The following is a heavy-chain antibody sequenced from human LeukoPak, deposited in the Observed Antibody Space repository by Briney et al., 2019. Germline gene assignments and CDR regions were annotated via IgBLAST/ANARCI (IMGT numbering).Heavy chain of an antibody. CDR3: AKSVAIGFDI. CDR2: VTGSGITT. J-gene: IGHJ3*02. Sequence: PGGSLRLSRVASGFSFSDYIMNWVRQAPGKGLEWVSTVTGSGITTSYAASVKGRFTISRDNSKNTLFLQMNSLRAEDTAVYYCAKSVAIGFDIWGQGTMVTVSS. CDR1: GFSFSDYI. V-gene: IGHV3-23*01. D-gene: IGHD5-12*01.